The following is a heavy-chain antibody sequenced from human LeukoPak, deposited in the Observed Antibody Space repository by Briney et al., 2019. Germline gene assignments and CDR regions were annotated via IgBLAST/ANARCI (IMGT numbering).Heavy chain of an antibody. V-gene: IGHV2-5*02. CDR1: VFSLSTSGVG. CDR3: AQRRQDTAVSF. CDR2: IYWDDDK. D-gene: IGHD5-18*01. J-gene: IGHJ4*02. Sequence: SGPTLVNPTQTLTLTCTVSVFSLSTSGVGVEWIRQPPGKALEWLALIYWDDDKRYSPSLKTRLTIAKDTSKNQVFLTMTNTDPVDTATYYCAQRRQDTAVSFWGQGTLVTVSS.